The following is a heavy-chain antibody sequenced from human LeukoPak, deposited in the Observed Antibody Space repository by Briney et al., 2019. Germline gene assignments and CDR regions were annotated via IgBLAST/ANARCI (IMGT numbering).Heavy chain of an antibody. CDR3: ASQYCSSTSCYPFDY. D-gene: IGHD2-2*01. CDR1: GFTFSSYS. J-gene: IGHJ4*02. V-gene: IGHV3-23*01. Sequence: GGSLRLSCAASGFTFSSYSMNWVRQAPGKGLEWVSAISGSGGSTYYADSVKGRFTISRDNSKNTLYLQMNSLRAEDTAVYYCASQYCSSTSCYPFDYWGQGTLVTVSS. CDR2: ISGSGGST.